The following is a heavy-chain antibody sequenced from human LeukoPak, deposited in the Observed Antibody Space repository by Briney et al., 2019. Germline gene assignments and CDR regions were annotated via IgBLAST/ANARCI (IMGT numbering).Heavy chain of an antibody. CDR3: ARTGGYGHFDY. CDR2: IIPIFGTA. CDR1: GGTFSSYA. D-gene: IGHD5-12*01. V-gene: IGHV1-69*05. Sequence: SVKVSCKASGGTFSSYAISWVRQAPGQGLEWMGGIIPIFGTANYAQKFQGRVTMTRNTSISTAYMELSSLRSEDTAVYYCARTGGYGHFDYWGQGTLVTVPS. J-gene: IGHJ4*02.